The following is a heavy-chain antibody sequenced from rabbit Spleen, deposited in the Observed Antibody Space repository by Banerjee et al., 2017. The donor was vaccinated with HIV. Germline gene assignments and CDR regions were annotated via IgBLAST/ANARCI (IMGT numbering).Heavy chain of an antibody. CDR1: GFSFSSSYW. CDR3: ARDTGTSFSSYGMDL. Sequence: QEQLEESGGDLVKPEGSLTLTCTASGFSFSSSYWICWVRQAPGKGLEWIACIDAGSSGFTYHASWAKGRFTISKTSSTTVTLQMTSLTAADTATYFCARDTGTSFSSYGMDLWGPGTLVTVS. CDR2: IDAGSSGFT. J-gene: IGHJ6*01. V-gene: IGHV1S45*01. D-gene: IGHD8-1*01.